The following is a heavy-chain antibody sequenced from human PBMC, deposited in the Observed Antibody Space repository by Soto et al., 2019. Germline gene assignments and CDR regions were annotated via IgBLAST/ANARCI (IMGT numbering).Heavy chain of an antibody. CDR1: GGSITSSGSY. CDR2: VSYSGST. D-gene: IGHD3-10*01. CDR3: TRRYSYASGKYDMDV. Sequence: PSETLSLTCTVSGGSITSSGSYWGWIRQPPGKGLEWIGTVSYSGSTYYNPSLNSRVAISLETSKNQFSLNLRSVAATDTALYFCTRRYSYASGKYDMDVWGQGTTLTV. J-gene: IGHJ6*01. V-gene: IGHV4-39*01.